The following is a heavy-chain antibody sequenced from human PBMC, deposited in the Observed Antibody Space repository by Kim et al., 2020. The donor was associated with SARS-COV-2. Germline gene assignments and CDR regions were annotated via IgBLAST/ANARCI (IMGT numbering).Heavy chain of an antibody. CDR2: T. J-gene: IGHJ4*02. V-gene: IGHV4-4*02. CDR3: ASISDILTGDDY. D-gene: IGHD3-9*01. Sequence: TNYNPSPKSRVTISVDKSKNQFSLKLSSVTAADTAVYYCASISDILTGDDYWGQGTLVTVSS.